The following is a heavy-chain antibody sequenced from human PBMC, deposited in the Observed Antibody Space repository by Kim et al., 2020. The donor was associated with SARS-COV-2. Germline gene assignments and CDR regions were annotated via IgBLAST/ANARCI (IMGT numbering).Heavy chain of an antibody. CDR2: IYYSGST. V-gene: IGHV4-59*08. D-gene: IGHD3-10*01. CDR3: ARHLALLWFGERNSGFDY. CDR1: GGSISSYY. J-gene: IGHJ4*02. Sequence: SETLSLTCTVSGGSISSYYWSWIRQPPGKGLEWIGYIYYSGSTNYNPSLKSRVTISVDTSKNQFSLKLSSVTAADTAVYYCARHLALLWFGERNSGFDYWGQGTLVTVSS.